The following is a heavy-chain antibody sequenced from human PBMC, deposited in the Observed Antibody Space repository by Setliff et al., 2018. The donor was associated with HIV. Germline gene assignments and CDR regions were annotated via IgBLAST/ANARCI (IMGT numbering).Heavy chain of an antibody. Sequence: GGSLRLSCAASGFTFSNAWMSWVRQAPGKGLEWIGRIKSISDGATTDYAAPVEGRFAISRDDSNNTLYLQMSSLKTEDTAVYYCTTTLRTRNFWSGYSVLSDYWGQGTLVTVSS. CDR2: IKSISDGATT. CDR1: GFTFSNAW. V-gene: IGHV3-15*01. CDR3: TTTLRTRNFWSGYSVLSDY. D-gene: IGHD3-3*01. J-gene: IGHJ4*01.